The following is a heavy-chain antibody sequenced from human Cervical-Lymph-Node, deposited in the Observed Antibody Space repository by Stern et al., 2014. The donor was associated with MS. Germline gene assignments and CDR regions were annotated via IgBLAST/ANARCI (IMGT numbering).Heavy chain of an antibody. D-gene: IGHD6-13*01. Sequence: EVQLVESGAEVKKPGESLKISCKGSGYSFTSYWIGWVRQMPGKGLEWMGIIYPGDSDTRYSPSFQGQVTISADKTISTSYLQWSSLKASDTAMYYCARQQLGPYYYYYGMDVWGQGTTVTVSS. J-gene: IGHJ6*02. CDR1: GYSFTSYW. V-gene: IGHV5-51*01. CDR3: ARQQLGPYYYYYGMDV. CDR2: IYPGDSDT.